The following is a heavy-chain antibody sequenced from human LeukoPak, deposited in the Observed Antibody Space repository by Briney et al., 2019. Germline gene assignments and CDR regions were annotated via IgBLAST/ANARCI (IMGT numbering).Heavy chain of an antibody. CDR2: ISAYNGNT. CDR3: ARDNLAASTFDY. V-gene: IGHV1-18*01. CDR1: GYTFTSYG. Sequence: ASVKVSCKASGYTFTSYGISWVRHAPGQGLEWMGWISAYNGNTNYAQKLQGRVTMTTDTSTSTAYMELRSLRSGDTAVYYCARDNLAASTFDYRGQGTLVTVSS. J-gene: IGHJ4*02. D-gene: IGHD6-13*01.